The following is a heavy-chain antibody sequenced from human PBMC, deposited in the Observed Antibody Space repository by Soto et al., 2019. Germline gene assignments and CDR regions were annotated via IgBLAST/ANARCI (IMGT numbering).Heavy chain of an antibody. V-gene: IGHV1-8*01. J-gene: IGHJ4*02. CDR3: ARVAGSPDY. D-gene: IGHD1-26*01. CDR1: GYTFSTYD. Sequence: QVQLVQSGPEVKKPGASVKASCKASGYTFSTYDFNWVRQAPGQGLEWMGWLNPKSGMTGSAQKFQGIVTMTRDSSISTVYMELSRLRSEDTALYYCARVAGSPDYWGQGTLVTVSS. CDR2: LNPKSGMT.